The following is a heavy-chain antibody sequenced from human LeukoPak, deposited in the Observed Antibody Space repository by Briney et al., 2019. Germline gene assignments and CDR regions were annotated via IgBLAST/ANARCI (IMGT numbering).Heavy chain of an antibody. D-gene: IGHD3-10*01. V-gene: IGHV4-59*08. CDR2: IYYSGST. J-gene: IGHJ4*02. CDR3: ARQYRGVTV. CDR1: GGSISSYY. Sequence: PSETLSLTCTVAGGSISSYYWSWIRQPPGQGLEWIGYIYYSGSTNYNPFLKSRVTISVDTSKNQFSLKLSSVTAADTAVYYCARQYRGVTVWGQGTLVTVSS.